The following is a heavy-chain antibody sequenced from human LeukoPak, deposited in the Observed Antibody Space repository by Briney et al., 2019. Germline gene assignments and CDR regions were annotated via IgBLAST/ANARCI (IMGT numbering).Heavy chain of an antibody. CDR1: RFTFSSYA. CDR3: AKDLLGAYNPGTFDY. Sequence: GGSLRLSCAASRFTFSSYAMSWVRQAPGKGLERVSAISGSGGSTYYADSVKGRFTISRDNSKNTLYLQMNSLRAEDTAVYYCAKDLLGAYNPGTFDYWGQGTLVTVSS. J-gene: IGHJ4*02. V-gene: IGHV3-23*01. D-gene: IGHD1-26*01. CDR2: ISGSGGST.